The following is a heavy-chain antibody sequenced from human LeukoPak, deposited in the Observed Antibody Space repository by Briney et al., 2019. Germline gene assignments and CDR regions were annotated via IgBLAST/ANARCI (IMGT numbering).Heavy chain of an antibody. D-gene: IGHD3-22*01. CDR1: GYTFTSCG. CDR3: ARVDSSGLGRYFDY. J-gene: IGHJ4*02. CDR2: GSAYNGNT. Sequence: ASVTVSCKASGYTFTSCGISWVRQPPGQGLEWMGWGSAYNGNTNYAQKRQGRVTMTTDTSTSTAYMELRSLRSDDTAVYYCARVDSSGLGRYFDYWGQGTLVTVSS. V-gene: IGHV1-18*01.